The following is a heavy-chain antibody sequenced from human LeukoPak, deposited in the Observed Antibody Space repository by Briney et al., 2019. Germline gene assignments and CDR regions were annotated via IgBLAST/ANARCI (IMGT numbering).Heavy chain of an antibody. D-gene: IGHD1-26*01. CDR3: ARTVGAKGRGDAFDI. CDR1: GGSISSYY. CDR2: IYYSGST. Sequence: EPSETLSLTCTVSGGSISSYYWSWIRQPPGKGLEWIGYIYYSGSTNYNPSLKSRVTISVDTSKNQFSLKLSSVTAADTAVYYCARTVGAKGRGDAFDIWGQGTMVTVSS. V-gene: IGHV4-59*01. J-gene: IGHJ3*02.